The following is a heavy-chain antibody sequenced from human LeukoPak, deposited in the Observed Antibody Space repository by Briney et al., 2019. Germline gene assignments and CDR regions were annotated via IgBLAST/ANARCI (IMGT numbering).Heavy chain of an antibody. D-gene: IGHD2-15*01. CDR1: GCTFTKYY. CDR2: VNPSGGTN. J-gene: IGHJ3*02. V-gene: IGHV1-46*01. CDR3: ARVSDIVVVVARGMGAFDI. Sequence: ASVTVSCKASGCTFTKYYMYWVRQAPGQGLEWMGIVNPSGGTNNYAQTFQGKVTITADKSTSTAYMELSSLRSEDTAVYYCARVSDIVVVVARGMGAFDIWGQGTMVTVSS.